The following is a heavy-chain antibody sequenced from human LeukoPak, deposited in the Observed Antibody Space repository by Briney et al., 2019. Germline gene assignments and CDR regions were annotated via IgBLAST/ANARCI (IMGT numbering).Heavy chain of an antibody. Sequence: ASVNVSCKVSGYTLTELSMHWVRQAPGKGLEWMGGFDPEDGETIYAQKFQGRITMTEDTSTDTAYMELSSLRSEDTAVYYCATEGGYSQNWYFDLWGRGTLVTVSS. CDR3: ATEGGYSQNWYFDL. J-gene: IGHJ2*01. D-gene: IGHD3-22*01. V-gene: IGHV1-24*01. CDR2: FDPEDGET. CDR1: GYTLTELS.